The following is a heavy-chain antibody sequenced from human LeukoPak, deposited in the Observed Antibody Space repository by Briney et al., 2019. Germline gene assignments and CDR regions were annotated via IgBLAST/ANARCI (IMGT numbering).Heavy chain of an antibody. Sequence: GGSLRLSCAASGFTFSSYWMSWVRQAPGKGLEWVANIKQDGSEKYYVDSVKGRFTISRDNAKDSLYLQMNSLRAEDTAVYYCARLRIAAAGWFDPWGQGTLVTVSS. CDR3: ARLRIAAAGWFDP. D-gene: IGHD6-13*01. V-gene: IGHV3-7*03. CDR1: GFTFSSYW. J-gene: IGHJ5*02. CDR2: IKQDGSEK.